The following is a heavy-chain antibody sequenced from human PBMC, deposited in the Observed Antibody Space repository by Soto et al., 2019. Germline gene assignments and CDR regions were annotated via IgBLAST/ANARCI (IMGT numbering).Heavy chain of an antibody. D-gene: IGHD3-16*01. Sequence: SAKVSCKASGFAFTSSAVQWVRQALGQSLEWIGWIVVGSGNTNYAQKFQERVTITRDMSTSTAYMELSSLRSEDTAVYYCAADREGAHYYGMDVWRQGTTVTGSS. CDR2: IVVGSGNT. CDR1: GFAFTSSA. J-gene: IGHJ6*02. CDR3: AADREGAHYYGMDV. V-gene: IGHV1-58*01.